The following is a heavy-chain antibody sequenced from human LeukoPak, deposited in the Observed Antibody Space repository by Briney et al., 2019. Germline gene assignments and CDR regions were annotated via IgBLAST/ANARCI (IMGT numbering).Heavy chain of an antibody. V-gene: IGHV3-21*01. CDR3: TRGGASGYFDF. Sequence: PGGSLRLSCAASGFTFSSYTMNWVRQAPGNGLEWVSTISSSSSYIYYADSVKGRFTISRDNAENSLYLQMDSLRAEDTAVYYCTRGGASGYFDFWGQGTLVTVSS. D-gene: IGHD1-26*01. CDR2: ISSSSSYI. CDR1: GFTFSSYT. J-gene: IGHJ4*02.